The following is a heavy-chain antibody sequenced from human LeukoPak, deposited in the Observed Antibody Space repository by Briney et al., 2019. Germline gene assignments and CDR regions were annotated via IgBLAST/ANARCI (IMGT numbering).Heavy chain of an antibody. CDR2: IYTSGST. J-gene: IGHJ4*02. Sequence: PSETLSLTCTVSGGSISSYYWSWIRQPAGKGLEWIGRIYTSGSTNYNPSLKSRVTMSVDTSKNQFSLKLSSVTAADTAVYYCARASIAAAGTWAPFDYWGQGTLVTVSS. V-gene: IGHV4-4*07. CDR3: ARASIAAAGTWAPFDY. D-gene: IGHD6-13*01. CDR1: GGSISSYY.